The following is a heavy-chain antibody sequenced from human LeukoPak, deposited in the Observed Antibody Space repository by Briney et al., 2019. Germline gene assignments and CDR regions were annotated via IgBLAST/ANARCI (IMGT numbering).Heavy chain of an antibody. CDR3: ARDQDIVVVVAALRQREMGGFDP. CDR1: GYTFTNYD. Sequence: GASVKVSCKASGYTFTNYDINWVRQSTGQGPEWMGGMNPKSGNTGYAQKFQGRVTMTRNTSISTAYMELSSLRSDDTAVYYCARDQDIVVVVAALRQREMGGFDPWGQGTLVTVSS. V-gene: IGHV1-8*01. D-gene: IGHD2-15*01. J-gene: IGHJ5*02. CDR2: MNPKSGNT.